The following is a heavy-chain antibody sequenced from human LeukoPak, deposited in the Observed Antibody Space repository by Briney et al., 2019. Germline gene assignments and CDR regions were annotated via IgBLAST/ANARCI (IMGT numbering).Heavy chain of an antibody. CDR1: GFTFSSYG. V-gene: IGHV3-30*18. Sequence: GRSLRLSCAASGFTFSSYGMHWVRQAPGKGLEWVAVISYDGSNKYYADSVKGRFTISRDNSKNTPYLQMNSLRAEDTAVYYCAKPLALGTMVRGVIGAFDIWGQGTMVTVSS. CDR2: ISYDGSNK. J-gene: IGHJ3*02. CDR3: AKPLALGTMVRGVIGAFDI. D-gene: IGHD3-10*01.